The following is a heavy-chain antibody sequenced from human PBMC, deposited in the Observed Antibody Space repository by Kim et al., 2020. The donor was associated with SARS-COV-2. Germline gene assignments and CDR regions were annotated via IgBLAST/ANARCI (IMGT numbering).Heavy chain of an antibody. CDR1: GGSFSLDY. V-gene: IGHV4-34*01. CDR2: INHGGTT. CDR3: ARQRQGMAKFSYCGILTGSTAHYYYTDV. J-gene: IGHJ6*03. Sequence: SETLSLTCAVSGGSFSLDYWTWIRQSPGKGLEWIGEINHGGTTNYNPSPASRVTVLNDTTKNQFSLRLRSVTAADTALYFCARQRQGMAKFSYCGILTGSTAHYYYTDVWGQGTSVTVSS. D-gene: IGHD3-9*01.